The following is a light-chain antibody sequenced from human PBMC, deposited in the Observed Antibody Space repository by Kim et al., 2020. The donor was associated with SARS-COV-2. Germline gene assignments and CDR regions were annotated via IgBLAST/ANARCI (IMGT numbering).Light chain of an antibody. J-gene: IGLJ3*02. CDR2: GNS. V-gene: IGLV1-40*01. CDR3: QSYDSRLTAWV. CDR1: TSNIGAGYD. Sequence: QRVTISCTGNTSNIGAGYDVHWYQQLPGTAPKRLIYGNSNRPSGVPDRFSGSKSGTSASLAITGLQAEDEADYYCQSYDSRLTAWVFGGGTQLTVL.